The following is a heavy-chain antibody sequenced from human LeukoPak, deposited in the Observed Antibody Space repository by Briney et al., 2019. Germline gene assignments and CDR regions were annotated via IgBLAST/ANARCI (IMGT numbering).Heavy chain of an antibody. CDR1: GFTFSSYS. D-gene: IGHD2-15*01. Sequence: GGSLRLSCAASGFTFSSYSMNWVRQAPGKGLEWVSVIYSGGSTYYADSVKGRFTISRDNSKNTLYLQMNSLRAEDTAVYYCARLHCSGGSCSYFDYWGQGTLVTVSS. CDR2: IYSGGST. V-gene: IGHV3-66*04. CDR3: ARLHCSGGSCSYFDY. J-gene: IGHJ4*02.